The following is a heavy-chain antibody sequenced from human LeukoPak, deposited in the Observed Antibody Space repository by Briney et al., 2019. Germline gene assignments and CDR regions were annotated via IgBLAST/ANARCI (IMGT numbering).Heavy chain of an antibody. D-gene: IGHD3-22*01. CDR2: ISGNGRTI. V-gene: IGHV3-11*01. J-gene: IGHJ3*01. CDR1: GFTLSDYY. Sequence: GGSLRLSCAASGFTLSDYYMTWIRQAPGKGLEWVSYISGNGRTIYYADSVKGRFTISRDNTKNSLSLQMHSLRAEGTAVYYCARDQGFAYDLDAFNVWGQGTMVTVSS. CDR3: ARDQGFAYDLDAFNV.